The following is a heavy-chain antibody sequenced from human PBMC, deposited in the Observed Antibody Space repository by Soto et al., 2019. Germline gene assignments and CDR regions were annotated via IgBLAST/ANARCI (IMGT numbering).Heavy chain of an antibody. CDR2: IYYSGST. V-gene: IGHV4-59*01. Sequence: PSETLSLTCTVSGGSISSYYWSWIRQPPGKGLEWIGYIYYSGSTNCNPSLKSRVTISVDTSKNQFSLKLSSVTAADTAVYYCARYGRHCSGGSCYSPFDYWGQGTLVTVSS. D-gene: IGHD2-15*01. CDR1: GGSISSYY. J-gene: IGHJ4*02. CDR3: ARYGRHCSGGSCYSPFDY.